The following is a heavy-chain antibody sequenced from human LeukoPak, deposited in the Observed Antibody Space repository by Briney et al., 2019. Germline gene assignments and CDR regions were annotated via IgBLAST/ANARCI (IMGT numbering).Heavy chain of an antibody. CDR3: ARALCYDFWSGSPDDAFDI. CDR1: GFTFDDYG. CDR2: INWNGGST. V-gene: IGHV3-20*01. D-gene: IGHD3-3*01. J-gene: IGHJ3*02. Sequence: RTGGSLRLSCAASGFTFDDYGMSWVRQAPGKGLEWVSGINWNGGSTGYADSVKGRFTISRDNAKNSLYLQMNSLRAEDTALYHCARALCYDFWSGSPDDAFDIWGQGTMVTVSS.